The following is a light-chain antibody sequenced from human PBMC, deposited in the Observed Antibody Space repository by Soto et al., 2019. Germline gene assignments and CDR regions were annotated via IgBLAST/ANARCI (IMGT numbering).Light chain of an antibody. J-gene: IGKJ3*01. CDR3: QQYNNWPPVT. CDR2: AAS. Sequence: DIQMTQSPSSLSASVGDRVTITCRASQTTNNYLNWYQLKPGKAPKLLIYAASTLQTGVPSRFTGSGSGTDFTLTIISLQPEDYATYFCQQYNNWPPVTFGPGTKVDIK. V-gene: IGKV1-39*01. CDR1: QTTNNY.